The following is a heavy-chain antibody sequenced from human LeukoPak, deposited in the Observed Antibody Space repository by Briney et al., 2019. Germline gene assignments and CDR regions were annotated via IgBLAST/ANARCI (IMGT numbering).Heavy chain of an antibody. Sequence: SETLSFTCTVSGGSISSSSYYWGWIRQPPGKGLEWIGSIYYSGSTYYNPSLKSRVTISVDESKNQFSLKLSSVTAADTAVYYCVRTGVVPAAQYLYYYYYYMDVWGKGTTVTVSS. D-gene: IGHD2-2*01. CDR2: IYYSGST. V-gene: IGHV4-39*07. CDR1: GGSISSSSYY. CDR3: VRTGVVPAAQYLYYYYYYMDV. J-gene: IGHJ6*03.